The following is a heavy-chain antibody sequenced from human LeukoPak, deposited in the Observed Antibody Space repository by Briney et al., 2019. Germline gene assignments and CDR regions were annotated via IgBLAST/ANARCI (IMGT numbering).Heavy chain of an antibody. CDR1: GGSISSYY. J-gene: IGHJ4*02. CDR3: ARVSSLGYYFDC. CDR2: IYYSGST. D-gene: IGHD2-2*01. Sequence: MPSETLSLTCTVSGGSISSYYWSWIRQPPGKGLEWIGYIYYSGSTNYNPSLKSRVTISVDTSKNQFSLNLSSVTAADTAVYYCARVSSLGYYFDCWGQGTLVTVSS. V-gene: IGHV4-59*01.